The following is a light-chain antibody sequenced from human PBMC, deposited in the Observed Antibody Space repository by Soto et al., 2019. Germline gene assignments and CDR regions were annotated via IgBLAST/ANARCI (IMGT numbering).Light chain of an antibody. J-gene: IGKJ1*01. Sequence: EIVMTQSPATLSVSPGERATISCRASQSVSSYLAWYQQKPGQAPRLLIYGASTRATGIPARFSGSGSGTAFTLTISSLQSEDFAAYYCQQYNNWPPRTFGQGTKVEIK. CDR2: GAS. CDR1: QSVSSY. CDR3: QQYNNWPPRT. V-gene: IGKV3-15*01.